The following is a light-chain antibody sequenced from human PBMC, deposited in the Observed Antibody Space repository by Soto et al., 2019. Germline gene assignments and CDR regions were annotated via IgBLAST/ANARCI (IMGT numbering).Light chain of an antibody. CDR1: SSNIGVGFD. Sequence: QSVLTQSPSVSGSPGQRVSISCTGSSSNIGVGFDVHWYQQLPAPAPKLLIYGDNNRPSGVPDRFSGSKSGTSASLAITGLQPEDEADSDYQSNATNRSGGSVFGTGTKLTVL. CDR3: QSNATNRSGGSV. V-gene: IGLV1-40*01. J-gene: IGLJ1*01. CDR2: GDN.